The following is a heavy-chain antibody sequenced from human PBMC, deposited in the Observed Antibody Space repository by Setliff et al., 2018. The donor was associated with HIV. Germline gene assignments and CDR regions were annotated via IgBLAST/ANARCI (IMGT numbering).Heavy chain of an antibody. J-gene: IGHJ4*02. CDR2: IDPKSGNT. CDR3: ARGLRAYLGY. V-gene: IGHV1-8*01. D-gene: IGHD1-26*01. Sequence: ASVKVSCKTAAYTSASYVINWVRQAAGQGLEWMGWIDPKSGNTGYAQEFQGRVTMTRNTSISTAYMELISLTSDDTAIYFCARGLRAYLGYWGQGTLVTVSS. CDR1: AYTSASYV.